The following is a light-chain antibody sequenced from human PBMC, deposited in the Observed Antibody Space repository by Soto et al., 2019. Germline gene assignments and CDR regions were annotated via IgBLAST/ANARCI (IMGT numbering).Light chain of an antibody. CDR2: EVS. Sequence: QSVLTQPASVSGSPGQSITISCTGTSSDVGGYKYVSWYQQHPDKAPKLMIYEVSNRPSGVSNRFSGSKSGNMASLTISGLQAEDEADYYCSSYTSSSTWVFGGGTKVTVL. CDR1: SSDVGGYKY. V-gene: IGLV2-14*01. J-gene: IGLJ3*02. CDR3: SSYTSSSTWV.